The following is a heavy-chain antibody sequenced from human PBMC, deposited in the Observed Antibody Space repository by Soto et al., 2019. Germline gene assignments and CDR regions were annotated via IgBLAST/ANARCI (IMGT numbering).Heavy chain of an antibody. Sequence: EVQLVESGGGLVQPGGSLRLSCAASGFTVSSNYMSWVRQAPGKGLEWVSVIFSGGSTYYTDSVKGRFTISRHNSKNTLYLQMNSLSAEATAVYYCSRDRFPFDLWGRGTLVTVSS. CDR1: GFTVSSNY. CDR2: IFSGGST. V-gene: IGHV3-53*04. CDR3: SRDRFPFDL. J-gene: IGHJ2*01. D-gene: IGHD3-10*01.